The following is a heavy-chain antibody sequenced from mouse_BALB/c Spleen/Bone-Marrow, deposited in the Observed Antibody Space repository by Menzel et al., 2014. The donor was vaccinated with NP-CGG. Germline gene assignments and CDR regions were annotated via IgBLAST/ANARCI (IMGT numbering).Heavy chain of an antibody. V-gene: IGHV1-80*01. CDR1: GYVFSTYW. J-gene: IGHJ2*01. D-gene: IGHD1-1*01. CDR3: ARSGYGSSYDY. Sequence: QVQLKESGAELVRPGSSVKISCKASGYVFSTYWMNWVKQRPGQGLEWIGQIYPGDGDTNYNGKFKGTATLTAGKSSSTAYMQLSSLTSEDSAVYFCARSGYGSSYDYWGQGTTLTVSS. CDR2: IYPGDGDT.